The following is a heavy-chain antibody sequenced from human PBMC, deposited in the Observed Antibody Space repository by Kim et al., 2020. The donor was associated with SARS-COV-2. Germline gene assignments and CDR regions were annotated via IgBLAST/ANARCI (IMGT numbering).Heavy chain of an antibody. Sequence: SETLSLTCAVYGGSFNAYYWGWIRQAPGKGLEWIGEINQSGSTTYNPSLKSRVTMSVDTSKNQFSLKLSSVTAADTAIYYCARDERLGARRTDYWGQGTLVTVSS. CDR3: ARDERLGARRTDY. CDR1: GGSFNAYY. D-gene: IGHD6-25*01. V-gene: IGHV4-34*01. J-gene: IGHJ4*02. CDR2: INQSGST.